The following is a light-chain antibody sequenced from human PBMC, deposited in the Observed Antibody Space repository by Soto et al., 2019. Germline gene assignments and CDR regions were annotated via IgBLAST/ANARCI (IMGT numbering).Light chain of an antibody. V-gene: IGKV1-5*01. CDR1: QSISSW. CDR2: DAS. CDR3: QHYNSDSRA. J-gene: IGKJ1*01. Sequence: HMTHSAATLSASVSYRVTISFLSIQSISSWLALFQQKPGKAPKLLIYDASRLETGVPSRFSGSGSGTEFTLTISSLQPDDFATYYCQHYNSDSRAFGQGTKVDIK.